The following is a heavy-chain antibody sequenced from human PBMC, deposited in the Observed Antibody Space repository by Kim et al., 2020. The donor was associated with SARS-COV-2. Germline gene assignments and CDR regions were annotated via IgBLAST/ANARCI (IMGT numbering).Heavy chain of an antibody. D-gene: IGHD4-17*01. J-gene: IGHJ1*01. CDR2: IKQDGSEK. V-gene: IGHV3-7*01. CDR1: GFTFTTYY. Sequence: GGSLRPSCAASGFTFTTYYMNWVRQAPGKGLEWVANIKQDGSEKDYVDSVKGRFTISRDNAKSLLYLQMDSLRVEDTAVYYCAKMGHYGDFEHWGQGTLVTVSS. CDR3: AKMGHYGDFEH.